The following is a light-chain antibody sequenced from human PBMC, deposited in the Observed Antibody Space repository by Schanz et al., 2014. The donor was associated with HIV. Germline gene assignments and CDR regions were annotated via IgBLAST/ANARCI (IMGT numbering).Light chain of an antibody. J-gene: IGKJ1*01. CDR1: QSVNSN. V-gene: IGKV3D-15*01. CDR2: GAS. Sequence: EIVLTQSPATLSVSPGERATLSCRASQSVNSNLAWYQQKPGQAPRLLIYGASSRATGIPDRFSGSGSGTDFTLTISSLEPEDFAVYYCQQRKTFGQGTKVEIK. CDR3: QQRKT.